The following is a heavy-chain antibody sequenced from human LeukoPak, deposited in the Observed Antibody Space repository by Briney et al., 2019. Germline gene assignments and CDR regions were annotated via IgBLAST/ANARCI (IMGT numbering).Heavy chain of an antibody. CDR2: ISDSGVYT. D-gene: IGHD3-16*01. V-gene: IGHV3-23*01. CDR1: GFTFSSYA. CDR3: AKDFHRLGEFDAFDI. J-gene: IGHJ3*02. Sequence: GGTLRLSCAASGFTFSSYAMSWVRQAPGMGLEWVSAISDSGVYTYYADSVKGRFTISRDNAKNSLYLQMNSLRAEDTALYYCAKDFHRLGEFDAFDIWGQGTMVTVSS.